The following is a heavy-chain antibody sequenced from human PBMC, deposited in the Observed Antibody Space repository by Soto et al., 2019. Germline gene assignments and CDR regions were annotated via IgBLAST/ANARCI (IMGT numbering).Heavy chain of an antibody. D-gene: IGHD3-9*01. Sequence: QVQLQESGPGLVKPSQTLSLTCTVSGDSISSGGYYWSWIRQHPGKRLEWIGYIYYSGRTYYNPSLKSRVTISVDTSKNQFSLKLSSVTAADTAVYYCARVDILTGCLCDWGQGTLVTVSS. J-gene: IGHJ4*02. CDR3: ARVDILTGCLCD. CDR2: IYYSGRT. V-gene: IGHV4-31*03. CDR1: GDSISSGGYY.